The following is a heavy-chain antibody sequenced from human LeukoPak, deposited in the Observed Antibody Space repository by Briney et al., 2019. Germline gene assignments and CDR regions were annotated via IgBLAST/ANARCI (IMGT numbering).Heavy chain of an antibody. V-gene: IGHV4-59*01. Sequence: PSETLSLTCTVSGGSICSYYWSWIRQPPGKGLEWIGYIYYSGSTNYNPSLKSRVTISVDTSKNQFSLKLSSVTAADTAVYYCARDVGARPFDYWGQGTLVTVSS. CDR3: ARDVGARPFDY. J-gene: IGHJ4*02. D-gene: IGHD1-26*01. CDR1: GGSICSYY. CDR2: IYYSGST.